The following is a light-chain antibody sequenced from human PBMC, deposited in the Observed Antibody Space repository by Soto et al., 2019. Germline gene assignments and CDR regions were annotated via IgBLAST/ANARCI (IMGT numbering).Light chain of an antibody. V-gene: IGKV3-20*01. CDR3: QQYGSSPRT. Sequence: EIVLTQSPGTLSLSPGERATLSCRASQSVSSSYLAWYQQKPGQAPRLLIYGASSRATGIPDRFSGSGSGTDFTLTISRRGPQDVAVYYCQQYGSSPRTFGQGTKVEIK. CDR1: QSVSSSY. CDR2: GAS. J-gene: IGKJ1*01.